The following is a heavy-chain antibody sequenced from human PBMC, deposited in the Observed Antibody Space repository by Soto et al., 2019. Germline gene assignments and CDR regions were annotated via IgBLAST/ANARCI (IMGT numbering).Heavy chain of an antibody. D-gene: IGHD6-13*01. J-gene: IGHJ5*02. CDR3: ARAWTAAAGWANWFDL. V-gene: IGHV4-31*03. CDR2: IFHDGTT. Sequence: QLQLQESGPGLVEPSQTLSLTCTVSGGSISGAGYYWSWIRQNPGKGLEWIGYIFHDGTTYYNPSLKSRLTISVDPSKTQFSLKLNSVTAADTAVYYCARAWTAAAGWANWFDLWGQGTLVTVSS. CDR1: GGSISGAGYY.